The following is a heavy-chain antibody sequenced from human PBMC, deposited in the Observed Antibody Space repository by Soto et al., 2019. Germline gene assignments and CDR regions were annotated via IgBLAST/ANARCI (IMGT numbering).Heavy chain of an antibody. D-gene: IGHD3-16*01. J-gene: IGHJ4*02. CDR3: GRDRREGGGGLDY. CDR2: IYSGGST. Sequence: GGSLRLSCAASGFTVSSNYMSWVRQAPGKGLEWVSVIYSGGSTYYADSVKGRFTISRDNSKNTLYLQMNSLRAEDTAVDYCGRDRREGGGGLDYWGQGTLVTVSS. CDR1: GFTVSSNY. V-gene: IGHV3-66*02.